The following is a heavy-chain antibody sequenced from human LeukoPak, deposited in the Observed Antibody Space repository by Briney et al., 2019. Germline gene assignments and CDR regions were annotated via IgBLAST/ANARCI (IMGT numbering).Heavy chain of an antibody. V-gene: IGHV3-23*01. Sequence: GGSLRLSCAASGFTFSSYAMSWVRQAPGKGLEWVSAISGSGGSTYYADSLRGRFTISRDNSKNTLYLQMSSLRAEDTAVYYCAKTVSSHNVFDIRGQGTVVTVSS. CDR1: GFTFSSYA. CDR3: AKTVSSHNVFDI. D-gene: IGHD4-17*01. CDR2: ISGSGGST. J-gene: IGHJ3*02.